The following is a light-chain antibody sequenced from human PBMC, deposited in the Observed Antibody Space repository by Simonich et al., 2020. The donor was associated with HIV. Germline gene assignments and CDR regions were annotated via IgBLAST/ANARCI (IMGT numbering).Light chain of an antibody. J-gene: IGLJ1*01. CDR1: SSDVGSYNL. Sequence: QSALTQPASVSGSPGQSITISCTGTSSDVGSYNLVSWYLPHPGKAPKLIIYEGIKRPSGVSKRFSGSKSGNTASLTISGLQAEDEADYYGCSYAGSSTYVFGSGTKVTVL. V-gene: IGLV2-23*01. CDR3: CSYAGSSTYV. CDR2: EGI.